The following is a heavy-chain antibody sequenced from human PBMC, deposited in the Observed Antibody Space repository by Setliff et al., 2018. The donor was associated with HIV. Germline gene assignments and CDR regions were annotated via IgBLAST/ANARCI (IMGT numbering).Heavy chain of an antibody. Sequence: PSETLSLTCAVSGGPLNSRNWWSWVRQPPGKGLEWIGEVFHSGSANSNASLRSRVMISVDTSKNQFSLKLSSVSAADTAVYYCARRGSSGDPWSGSHYLYYFDCWGQGTLVTVSS. CDR2: VFHSGSA. CDR1: GGPLNSRNW. CDR3: ARRGSSGDPWSGSHYLYYFDC. V-gene: IGHV4-4*02. J-gene: IGHJ4*02. D-gene: IGHD3-3*01.